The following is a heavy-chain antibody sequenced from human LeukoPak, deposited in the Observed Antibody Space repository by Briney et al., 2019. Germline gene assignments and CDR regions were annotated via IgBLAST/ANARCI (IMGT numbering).Heavy chain of an antibody. Sequence: KPSETRSLTCTVSGGSIGSYYWSWIRQPPGKGLECIGHISYSGSTNYNPSLKSRVTISVDTSKNQFSLKLSSVTAADTAVYYCTRGGSGYALDWFEPWGQETLVTVSS. J-gene: IGHJ5*02. CDR2: ISYSGST. V-gene: IGHV4-59*01. CDR1: GGSIGSYY. D-gene: IGHD5-12*01. CDR3: TRGGSGYALDWFEP.